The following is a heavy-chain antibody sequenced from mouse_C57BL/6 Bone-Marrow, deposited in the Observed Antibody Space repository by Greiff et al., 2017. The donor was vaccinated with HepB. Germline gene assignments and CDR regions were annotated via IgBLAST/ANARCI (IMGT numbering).Heavy chain of an antibody. D-gene: IGHD1-1*01. J-gene: IGHJ3*01. CDR1: GIAFSRYW. CDR3: ARRYYGSSFAY. Sequence: EADGIAFSRYWMSWVRRAPGKGLEWIGEINPDSSTINYAPSLKDKFIISRDNAKNTLYLQMSKVRSEDTALYYCARRYYGSSFAYWGQGTLVTVSA. V-gene: IGHV4-1*01. CDR2: INPDSSTI.